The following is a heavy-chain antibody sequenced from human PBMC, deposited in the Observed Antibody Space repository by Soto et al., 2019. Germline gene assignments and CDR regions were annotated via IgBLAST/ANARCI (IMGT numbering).Heavy chain of an antibody. Sequence: QLQLQESGPGLVKTSETLSLTCTVSGGSISGSPSYWGWIRQPPGKGLEWIGSVYYIGNTYYSPSLKTRVTISVDTSKNRFSLKLTSVTAADTALYYCAGQIYSSSGYYFDYWGQGTLVTVSS. CDR2: VYYIGNT. V-gene: IGHV4-39*01. J-gene: IGHJ4*02. D-gene: IGHD6-6*01. CDR1: GGSISGSPSY. CDR3: AGQIYSSSGYYFDY.